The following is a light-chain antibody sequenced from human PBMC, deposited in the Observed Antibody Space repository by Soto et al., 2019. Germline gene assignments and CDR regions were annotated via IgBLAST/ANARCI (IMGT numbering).Light chain of an antibody. CDR3: QHYSSSPLT. Sequence: EIVLTQSPGTLSLSPGERATLSCRASQSVSSSYLAWYQQKPGQAPRLLIYGASSRATGIPDRFSGSGSGTVFTLTISRLAPEDFAVYYYQHYSSSPLTFGEGTKVEIK. J-gene: IGKJ1*01. V-gene: IGKV3-20*01. CDR1: QSVSSSY. CDR2: GAS.